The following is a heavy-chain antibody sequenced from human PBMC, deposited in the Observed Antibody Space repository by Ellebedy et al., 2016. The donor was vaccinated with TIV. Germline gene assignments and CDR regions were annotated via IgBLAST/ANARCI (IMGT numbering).Heavy chain of an antibody. CDR1: GYSFTNYW. V-gene: IGHV5-10-1*01. CDR2: IGPSDSYT. CDR3: ARETHYDILIGSPTDY. J-gene: IGHJ4*02. D-gene: IGHD3-9*01. Sequence: GESLKISCTGSGYSFTNYWITWVRQMPGKGLEWMGRIGPSDSYTHYSPSFQGHVTISVDKSISTAYLQWRSLKASDTAIYYCARETHYDILIGSPTDYWGQGTLVTVSS.